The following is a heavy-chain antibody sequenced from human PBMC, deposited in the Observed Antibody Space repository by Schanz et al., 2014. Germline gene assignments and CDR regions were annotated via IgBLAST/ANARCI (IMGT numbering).Heavy chain of an antibody. V-gene: IGHV3-11*06. Sequence: QVQLVESGGGVVQRGGSLRLSCTASGFTFSDYYMTWIRQAPGKGLEWVSYVSSNNIYTKYADSVRGRFTISRDNAKNSLFLQMNSLRADDTAVYYCARDMLRRYGALEIWGRGTMVTVSS. CDR3: ARDMLRRYGALEI. CDR2: VSSNNIYT. D-gene: IGHD2-8*01. CDR1: GFTFSDYY. J-gene: IGHJ3*02.